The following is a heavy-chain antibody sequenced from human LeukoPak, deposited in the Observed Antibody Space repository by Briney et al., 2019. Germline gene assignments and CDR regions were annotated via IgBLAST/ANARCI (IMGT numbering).Heavy chain of an antibody. Sequence: ASVKVSCKASGYPFSGYYINWVRYGPGQGLEWMGWIKPNSGDTNYAQKFQGRLTMTRDMTISTVYMELNRLRSDDTAVYYCARGDEWELAVDYWGQGTLITVSS. CDR1: GYPFSGYY. J-gene: IGHJ4*02. V-gene: IGHV1-2*02. CDR3: ARGDEWELAVDY. CDR2: IKPNSGDT. D-gene: IGHD1-26*01.